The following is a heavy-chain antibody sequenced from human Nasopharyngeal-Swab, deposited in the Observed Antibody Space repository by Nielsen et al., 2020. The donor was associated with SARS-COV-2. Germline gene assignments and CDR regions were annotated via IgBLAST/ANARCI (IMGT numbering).Heavy chain of an antibody. V-gene: IGHV3-13*01. CDR3: ARRGQWLVTGGAFDI. CDR1: GFTFSSYD. D-gene: IGHD6-19*01. CDR2: IGTAGDT. J-gene: IGHJ3*02. Sequence: GESLKLSCAASGFTFSSYDMHWVRQATGKGLEWVSAIGTAGDTYYPGSVKGRFTISRENAKNSLYLQMNSLRAGDTAVYYCARRGQWLVTGGAFDIWGQGTMVTVSS.